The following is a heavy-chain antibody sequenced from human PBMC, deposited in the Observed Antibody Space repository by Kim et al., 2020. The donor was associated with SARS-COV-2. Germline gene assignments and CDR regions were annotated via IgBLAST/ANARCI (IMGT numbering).Heavy chain of an antibody. V-gene: IGHV1-69*04. Sequence: SVKVSCKTSGGSLNSYAISWVRQAPGHGLELMGRIITIINAADYAQKYQGRVTITADTSTYTAYMEVRSLRSDDTAVYYCARASTQPYYHYDRIISQGGPFDIWGQGTAVSVSS. CDR1: GGSLNSYA. J-gene: IGHJ3*02. CDR2: IITIINAA. D-gene: IGHD3-22*01. CDR3: ARASTQPYYHYDRIISQGGPFDI.